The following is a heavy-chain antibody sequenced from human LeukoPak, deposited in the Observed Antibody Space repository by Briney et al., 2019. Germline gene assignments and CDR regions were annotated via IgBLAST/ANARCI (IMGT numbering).Heavy chain of an antibody. J-gene: IGHJ4*02. CDR3: ARTGGDYYDSSGHFDY. Sequence: ASVKVSCKASGYTFTGYYMHWVRQAPGQGLEWMGWINPNSGGTNYAQKFQGRVTMTRDTSISTAYMELSRLRSDDTAVYYCARTGGDYYDSSGHFDYWGQGTLVTVSS. CDR2: INPNSGGT. V-gene: IGHV1-2*02. D-gene: IGHD3-22*01. CDR1: GYTFTGYY.